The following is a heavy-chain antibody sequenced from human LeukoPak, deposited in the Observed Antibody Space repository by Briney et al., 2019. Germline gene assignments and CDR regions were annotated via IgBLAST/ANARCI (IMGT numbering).Heavy chain of an antibody. J-gene: IGHJ4*02. D-gene: IGHD2-2*03. Sequence: SETLSLTCTDSGGSISSYYWRWIRQPPGKALEWIEYIYYSGSTNYNPSLKSRVTISVDTSKNQFSLKLSSVTAADTAVYYCARGTRVDIPTSEYFDDWGQGTLVTVSS. V-gene: IGHV4-59*08. CDR2: IYYSGST. CDR3: ARGTRVDIPTSEYFDD. CDR1: GGSISSYY.